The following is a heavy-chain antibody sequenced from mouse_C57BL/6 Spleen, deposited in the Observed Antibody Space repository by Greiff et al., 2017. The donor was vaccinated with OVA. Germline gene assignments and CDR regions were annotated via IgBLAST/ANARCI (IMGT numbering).Heavy chain of an antibody. CDR1: GYAFSSSW. Sequence: QVQLQQSGPELVKPGASVKISCKASGYAFSSSWMNWVKQRPGKGLEWIGRIYPGDGDTNYNGKFKGKATLTADKSSSPAYMQLSSLTSEDSAVYFCARDYCDVWGTGTTVTVAS. V-gene: IGHV1-82*01. CDR2: IYPGDGDT. J-gene: IGHJ1*03. CDR3: ARDYCDV.